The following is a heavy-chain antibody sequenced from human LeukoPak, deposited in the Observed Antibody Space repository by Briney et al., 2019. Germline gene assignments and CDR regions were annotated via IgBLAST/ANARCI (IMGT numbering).Heavy chain of an antibody. V-gene: IGHV3-7*01. D-gene: IGHD3-10*01. CDR1: GLTFSSYW. J-gene: IGHJ3*02. CDR2: IKQDGTET. Sequence: GGSLRLSCAASGLTFSSYWMSWVRQAPGKGLEWVASIKQDGTETYYVDSVKGRFTISRDNAKNSLYLQMNSLRVDDTAMYYCARGDSGWGGDAFHIWGQGTMVTVSS. CDR3: ARGDSGWGGDAFHI.